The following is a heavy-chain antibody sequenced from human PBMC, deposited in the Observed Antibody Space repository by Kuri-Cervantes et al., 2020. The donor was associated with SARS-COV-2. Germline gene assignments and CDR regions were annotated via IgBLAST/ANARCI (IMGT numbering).Heavy chain of an antibody. D-gene: IGHD2-2*01. CDR2: ISYDGSNK. CDR3: ANDIVVVSMDV. J-gene: IGHJ6*04. V-gene: IGHV3-30*18. Sequence: GESLKISCAASGFTFSDYYMSWIRQAPGKGLEWVAVISYDGSNKYYADSVKGRFTISRDNSKNTLYLQMNSLRAEDTAVYYCANDIVVVSMDVWGKGTTVTVSS. CDR1: GFTFSDYY.